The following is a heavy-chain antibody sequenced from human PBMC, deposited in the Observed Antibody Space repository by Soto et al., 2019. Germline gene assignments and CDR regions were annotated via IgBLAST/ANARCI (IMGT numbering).Heavy chain of an antibody. Sequence: EVQLVESGGGLVQPGGSLRLSCAASGFTVSSNYMSWARQAPGKGLEWVSVIYSGGTTYYADSVKGRFTISRDNSKNTLYLQMNSLRAEDTAVYYGARNGDSSDYRGWFDPWGQGTLVTVSS. V-gene: IGHV3-66*01. CDR2: IYSGGTT. D-gene: IGHD3-22*01. J-gene: IGHJ5*02. CDR1: GFTVSSNY. CDR3: ARNGDSSDYRGWFDP.